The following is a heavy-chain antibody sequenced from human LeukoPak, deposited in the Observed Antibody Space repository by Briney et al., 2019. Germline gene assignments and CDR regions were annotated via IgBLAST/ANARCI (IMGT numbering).Heavy chain of an antibody. D-gene: IGHD6-19*01. CDR3: ATMQWLEGVDWFDP. J-gene: IGHJ5*02. CDR2: IRYDESNK. Sequence: GGSLRLSCAASGFIFSNYGMHWVRQAPGKGLEWVAFIRYDESNKFYADSVKGRFTISRDNSKNTLFLQMNSLRAEDTAAYYCATMQWLEGVDWFDPWGQGTLVTVS. CDR1: GFIFSNYG. V-gene: IGHV3-30*02.